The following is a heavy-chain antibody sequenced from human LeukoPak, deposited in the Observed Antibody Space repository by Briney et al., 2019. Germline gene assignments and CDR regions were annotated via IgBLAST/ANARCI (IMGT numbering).Heavy chain of an antibody. CDR1: RYTFPSYG. CDR2: INAYNGKT. V-gene: IGHV1-18*04. J-gene: IGHJ6*04. Sequence: AAVTVSCKACRYTFPSYGISWVRPAPCKGRAWMGCINAYNGKTNYPRKLQGRVTMTTDTSTSTAYMELRSLRSDDTAVYYCARIYGDYSSYYYYGMDVWGKGTTVTVSS. D-gene: IGHD4-17*01. CDR3: ARIYGDYSSYYYYGMDV.